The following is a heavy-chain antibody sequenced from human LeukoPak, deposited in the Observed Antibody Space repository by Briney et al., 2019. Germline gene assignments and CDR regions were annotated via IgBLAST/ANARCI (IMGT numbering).Heavy chain of an antibody. CDR2: IGTAGDT. D-gene: IGHD6-19*01. CDR3: ARSSSGWYVDAFDY. CDR1: GFTFSSYD. J-gene: IGHJ4*02. Sequence: GGSLRLSCAASGFTFSSYDMHWVRQATGKGLEWVSAIGTAGDTYYPGSVKGRFTISRENAKNSLYLQMNSLRAGDTAVYYCARSSSGWYVDAFDYWGQGTLVTVSS. V-gene: IGHV3-13*01.